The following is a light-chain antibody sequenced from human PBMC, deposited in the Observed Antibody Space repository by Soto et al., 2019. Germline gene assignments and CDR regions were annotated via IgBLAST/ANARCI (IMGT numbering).Light chain of an antibody. V-gene: IGKV1-6*02. CDR1: HGIRDD. CDR2: AAS. J-gene: IGKJ1*01. CDR3: LQDYGYPWT. Sequence: IQMTQSPSSLSASVGDRVTILCRASHGIRDDLGWYQQKPGKAPKLLIYAASILQSGVPLRFSGSGSGTNFTLAITSLQPEDSATYYCLQDYGYPWTFGQGTKVEVK.